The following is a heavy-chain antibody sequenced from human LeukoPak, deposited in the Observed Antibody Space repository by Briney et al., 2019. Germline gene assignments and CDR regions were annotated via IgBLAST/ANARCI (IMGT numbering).Heavy chain of an antibody. D-gene: IGHD3-10*01. CDR3: ARTFGSGSYYNKGNFDY. J-gene: IGHJ4*02. Sequence: ASETLSLTCVVYGGSFSGNYWRWIRQPPGKGLEWVGEINNSGSTNYNPSLKSRVTISADTSKNQFSLKLSSVTAADTAVYYCARTFGSGSYYNKGNFDYWGQGTLVTVSS. V-gene: IGHV4-34*01. CDR1: GGSFSGNY. CDR2: INNSGST.